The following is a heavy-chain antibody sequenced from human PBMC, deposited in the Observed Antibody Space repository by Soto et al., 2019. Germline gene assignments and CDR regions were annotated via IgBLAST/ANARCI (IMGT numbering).Heavy chain of an antibody. CDR2: IYYSGST. V-gene: IGHV4-61*01. D-gene: IGHD2-21*02. J-gene: IGHJ4*02. CDR3: ARVFLVVTAIDY. CDR1: GGSVSSGSYN. Sequence: QVQLQESGPGLVKPSETLSLTCTVSGGSVSSGSYNWSWIRQPPGKGLEWIGYIYYSGSTNYNPSLKSRVTISVDTSKNQFSLKLSSVTAADTAVYYCARVFLVVTAIDYWGQGTLVTVSS.